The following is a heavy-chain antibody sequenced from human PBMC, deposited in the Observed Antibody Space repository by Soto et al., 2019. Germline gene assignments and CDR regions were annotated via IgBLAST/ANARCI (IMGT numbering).Heavy chain of an antibody. J-gene: IGHJ4*01. CDR3: ARERKSGYFDY. Sequence: QVQLVESGGGVVQPGRSLRLSCAASGFTFSSYGMHWVRQAPGKGLEWVAVIWYDGSNKYYADSVKGRFTISRDNSKNTLYLQMNSLRAEDTAVYYCARERKSGYFDYWGHGTLVTVSS. D-gene: IGHD3-3*01. CDR2: IWYDGSNK. CDR1: GFTFSSYG. V-gene: IGHV3-33*01.